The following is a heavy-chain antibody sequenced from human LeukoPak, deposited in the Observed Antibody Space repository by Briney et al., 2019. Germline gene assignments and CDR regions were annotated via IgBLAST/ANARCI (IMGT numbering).Heavy chain of an antibody. J-gene: IGHJ6*03. V-gene: IGHV3-48*03. CDR3: ARDRLVSSGWYYMDV. Sequence: PGGSLRLSCAASGFTFSSYEMNWVRQAPGKGLEWVSYISSGGSTIYYADSVKGRFTISRDNAKNSLYLQMSSLRAEDTAVYYCARDRLVSSGWYYMDVWGKGTTVTVSS. CDR1: GFTFSSYE. CDR2: ISSGGSTI. D-gene: IGHD3-22*01.